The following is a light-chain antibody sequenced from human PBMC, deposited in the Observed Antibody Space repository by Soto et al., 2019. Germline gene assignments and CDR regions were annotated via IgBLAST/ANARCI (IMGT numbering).Light chain of an antibody. V-gene: IGKV3-15*01. J-gene: IGKJ5*01. CDR3: QQGSNWPRT. CDR1: QSVLSN. CDR2: GAS. Sequence: EIVMTQSPATLSVSPGERATLSCRASQSVLSNLAWYQQKPGQAPRLLIYGASTRATGIPARFSGSGSGTEFTLTISSLESEDFAVYYCQQGSNWPRTFGQGTRLEI.